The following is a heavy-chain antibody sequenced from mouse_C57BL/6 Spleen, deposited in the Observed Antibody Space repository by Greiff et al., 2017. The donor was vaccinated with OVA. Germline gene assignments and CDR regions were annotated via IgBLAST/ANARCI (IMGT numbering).Heavy chain of an antibody. CDR3: ARSLVTAYYFDY. J-gene: IGHJ2*01. D-gene: IGHD2-2*01. V-gene: IGHV1-80*01. Sequence: VHLVESGAELVKPGASVKISCKASGYAFSSYWMNWVKQRPGKGLEWIGQIYPGDGDTNYNGKFKGKATLTADKSSSTAYMQLSSLTSEDSAVYFCARSLVTAYYFDYWGQGTTLTVSS. CDR2: IYPGDGDT. CDR1: GYAFSSYW.